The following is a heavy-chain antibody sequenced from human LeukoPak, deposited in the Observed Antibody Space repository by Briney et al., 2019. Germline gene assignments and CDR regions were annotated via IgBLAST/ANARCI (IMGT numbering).Heavy chain of an antibody. V-gene: IGHV1-69*13. CDR1: AGTFSSYA. Sequence: SVKVSCKASAGTFSSYAISWGRQAPGQGLEWMGGIIPIFGTANYAQKFQGRVTITADESTSTAYMELSSLRSEDTAVYYCARDLSSAGWFDPWGQGTLVTVSS. D-gene: IGHD6-25*01. CDR2: IIPIFGTA. CDR3: ARDLSSAGWFDP. J-gene: IGHJ5*02.